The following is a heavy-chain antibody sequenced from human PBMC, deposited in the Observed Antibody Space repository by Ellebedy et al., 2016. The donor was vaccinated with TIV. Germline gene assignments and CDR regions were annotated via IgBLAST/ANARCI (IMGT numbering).Heavy chain of an antibody. CDR1: GFTFGDFA. J-gene: IGHJ6*02. CDR3: TREAANWNYPYYYYNGMDV. D-gene: IGHD1-7*01. V-gene: IGHV3-49*04. Sequence: GESLKISXTASGFTFGDFAISWVRQAPGKGLEWVGFIGSKGYGGTTLYAASVKGRFTISRDDSKSIAYLQMNSLKTEDTALYYCTREAANWNYPYYYYNGMDVWGQGTTVTVSS. CDR2: IGSKGYGGTT.